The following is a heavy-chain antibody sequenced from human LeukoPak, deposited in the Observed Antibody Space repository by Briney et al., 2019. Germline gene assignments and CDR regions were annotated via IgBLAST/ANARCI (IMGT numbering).Heavy chain of an antibody. CDR2: IYTSGST. D-gene: IGHD1-26*01. CDR1: GGSISSYY. Sequence: PSETLSLTCTVSGGSISSYYWSWIRQPAGKGLEWIGRIYTSGSTNYNPSLKSRVTISIDTSKNQFSLKLSSVTAADTAVYYCARHQWVPAFDIWGRGTMVTVSS. CDR3: ARHQWVPAFDI. J-gene: IGHJ3*02. V-gene: IGHV4-4*07.